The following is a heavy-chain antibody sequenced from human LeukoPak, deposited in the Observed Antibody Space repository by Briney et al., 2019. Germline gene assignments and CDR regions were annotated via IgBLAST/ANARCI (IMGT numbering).Heavy chain of an antibody. J-gene: IGHJ4*02. D-gene: IGHD3-22*01. CDR2: ISGSGGST. CDR1: GFTFSSYA. CDR3: AKTYYYDSSGYWGYYFDY. V-gene: IGHV3-23*01. Sequence: GGSLRLPCAASGFTFSSYAMSWVRQAPGKGLEWVSAISGSGGSTYYADSVKGRFTISRDNSKNTLYLQMNSLRAEDTAVYYCAKTYYYDSSGYWGYYFDYWGQGTLVTVSS.